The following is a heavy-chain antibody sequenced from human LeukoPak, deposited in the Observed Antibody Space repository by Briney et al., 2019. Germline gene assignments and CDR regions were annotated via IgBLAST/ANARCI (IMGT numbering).Heavy chain of an antibody. J-gene: IGHJ4*02. CDR3: ARESVSYYDFWSVSFDY. D-gene: IGHD3-3*01. CDR1: GFTFSSYS. CDR2: ISSSSSYI. Sequence: GGSLRLSCAASGFTFSSYSMNWVRQAPGKGLEWVSSISSSSSYIYYADSVMGRFTISRDNANNSLYLQMNSLRAEDTAVYYWARESVSYYDFWSVSFDYWARGTLVTVP. V-gene: IGHV3-21*01.